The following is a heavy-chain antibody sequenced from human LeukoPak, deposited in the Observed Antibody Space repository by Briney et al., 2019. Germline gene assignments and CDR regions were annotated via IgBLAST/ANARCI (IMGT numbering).Heavy chain of an antibody. Sequence: QPGRSLRLSCAASGFTFSSYGMRWVRQAPGKGLEWVAVIWYDGSNKYYADSVKGRFTISRDNSKNTLYLQMNSLRAEDTAVYYCARGGMVRGVISNLDYWGQGTLVTVSS. J-gene: IGHJ4*02. CDR1: GFTFSSYG. V-gene: IGHV3-33*01. CDR2: IWYDGSNK. CDR3: ARGGMVRGVISNLDY. D-gene: IGHD3-10*01.